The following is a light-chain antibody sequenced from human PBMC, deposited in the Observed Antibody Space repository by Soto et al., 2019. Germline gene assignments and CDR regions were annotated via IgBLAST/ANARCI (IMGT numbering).Light chain of an antibody. J-gene: IGKJ1*01. Sequence: IVLTQSPGTLSLSPWERATLSCRASQSVSSSFLAWYQQKPGRAPRLLIYGASNRATGIPDRFSGSGSGTDFTLTISRLEPGDFALYYCQQYGASPPTFGQGTKVDIK. CDR3: QQYGASPPT. CDR1: QSVSSSF. V-gene: IGKV3-20*01. CDR2: GAS.